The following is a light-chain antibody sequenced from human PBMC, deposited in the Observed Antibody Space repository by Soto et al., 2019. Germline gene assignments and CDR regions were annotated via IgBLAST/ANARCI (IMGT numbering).Light chain of an antibody. Sequence: EIVMTQSPATLSVSPGERATLSCRASQSVATNLAWYQQKPGQVPRLLIHSASTRATGVPARFSGSGSGTEFTLTISSLQSEDFAVYYSQQHNYWPSFGQGTKLEIK. J-gene: IGKJ2*01. CDR2: SAS. CDR3: QQHNYWPS. V-gene: IGKV3-15*01. CDR1: QSVATN.